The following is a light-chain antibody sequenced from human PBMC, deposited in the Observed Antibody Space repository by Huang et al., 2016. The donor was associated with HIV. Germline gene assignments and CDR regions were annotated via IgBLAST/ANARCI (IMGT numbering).Light chain of an antibody. CDR1: QHLGSN. V-gene: IGKV3D-15*01. CDR3: QQYNKWPRT. J-gene: IGKJ1*01. CDR2: DAS. Sequence: DILMTQSPVTLSVPPGARATLSCRASQHLGSNLAWYQQKPGHPHRLLIYDASTSAPGAPARFSGSGSKTDFNLTIDSLQSEDSALYFCQQYNKWPRTFGQGTKLEIK.